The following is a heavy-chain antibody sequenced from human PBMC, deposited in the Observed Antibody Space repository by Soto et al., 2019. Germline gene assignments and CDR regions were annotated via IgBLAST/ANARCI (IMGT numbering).Heavy chain of an antibody. Sequence: GASVKVSCKASGYTFTGYYMHWVRQAPGQGLEWMGWINPNSGGTNYAQKFQGWVTMTRDTSISTAYMELSRLRSDDTAVYYCARGGDTYYYDSSGYYSYYFDYWGQGTLVTVSS. CDR3: ARGGDTYYYDSSGYYSYYFDY. CDR1: GYTFTGYY. D-gene: IGHD3-22*01. CDR2: INPNSGGT. V-gene: IGHV1-2*04. J-gene: IGHJ4*02.